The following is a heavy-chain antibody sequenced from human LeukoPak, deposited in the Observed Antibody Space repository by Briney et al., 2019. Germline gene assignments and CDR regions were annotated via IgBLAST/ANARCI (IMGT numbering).Heavy chain of an antibody. CDR2: IYHSGST. V-gene: IGHV4-30-2*01. CDR1: GGSISSGGYY. CDR3: ARQAGGSYLAFDI. Sequence: ASETLSLTCTVSGGSISSGGYYWSWIRQPPGKGLEWIGYIYHSGSTYYNPSLKSRVTISVDRSKNQFSLKLSSVTAADTAVYYCARQAGGSYLAFDIWGQGTMVTVSS. J-gene: IGHJ3*02. D-gene: IGHD1-26*01.